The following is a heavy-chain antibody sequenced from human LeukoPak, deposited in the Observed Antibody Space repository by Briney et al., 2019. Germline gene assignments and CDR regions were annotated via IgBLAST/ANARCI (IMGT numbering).Heavy chain of an antibody. J-gene: IGHJ4*02. CDR2: ISGSGGST. Sequence: PGGSLRLSCAASGFTFSNYWMNWVRQAPVKGLEWVSAISGSGGSTYYADSVKGRFTISRDNSKNTLYLQMNSLRAEDTAVYYCAKVRPPLITMIVVVPAGYYFDYWGQGTLVTVSS. D-gene: IGHD3-22*01. CDR1: GFTFSNYW. V-gene: IGHV3-23*01. CDR3: AKVRPPLITMIVVVPAGYYFDY.